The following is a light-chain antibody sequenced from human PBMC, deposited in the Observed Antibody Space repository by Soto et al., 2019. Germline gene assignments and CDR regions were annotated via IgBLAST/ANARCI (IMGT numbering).Light chain of an antibody. CDR2: SNN. Sequence: QSVLTQPPSASGTPGQRVTISCSGSSSNIGSNYVYWYQQLPGTAPKLLIYSNNQRPSGVPDRFSGSKSGTSASLDISGLRSEDEADYYCAAWDDSMSGWVCGGGTKLTV. V-gene: IGLV1-47*02. CDR3: AAWDDSMSGWV. J-gene: IGLJ3*02. CDR1: SSNIGSNY.